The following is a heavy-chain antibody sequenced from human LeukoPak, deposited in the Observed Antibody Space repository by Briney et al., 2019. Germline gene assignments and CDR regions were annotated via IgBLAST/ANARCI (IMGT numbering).Heavy chain of an antibody. CDR3: TRDEAVAGTYYGMDV. V-gene: IGHV3-49*03. D-gene: IGHD6-19*01. CDR2: IRSKAYGGTT. Sequence: PGGSLRLSCTASGFTFGDYAMSWFRQAPGKGLEWVGFIRSKAYGGTTEYAASVKGRFTISRDDSESIPYLQMNSLKTEDTAVYYCTRDEAVAGTYYGMDVWGQGTTVTVSS. CDR1: GFTFGDYA. J-gene: IGHJ6*02.